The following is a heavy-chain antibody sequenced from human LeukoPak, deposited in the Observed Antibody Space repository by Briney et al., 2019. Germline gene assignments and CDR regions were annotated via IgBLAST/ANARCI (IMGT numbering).Heavy chain of an antibody. J-gene: IGHJ4*02. D-gene: IGHD3-10*01. CDR2: IYYSGST. V-gene: IGHV4-39*07. CDR1: GGSISSSSYY. Sequence: KPSETLSLTCTVSGGSISSSSYYWGWIRQPPGKGLEWIGSIYYSGSTYYNPSLKSRVTISVDTSKNQFSLKLSSVTAADTAVYYCARDLLLWFGSYYFDYWGQGTLVTVSS. CDR3: ARDLLLWFGSYYFDY.